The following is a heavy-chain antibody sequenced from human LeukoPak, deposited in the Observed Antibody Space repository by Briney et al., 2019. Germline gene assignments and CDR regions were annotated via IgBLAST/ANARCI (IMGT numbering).Heavy chain of an antibody. Sequence: GGSLRLSCTASGFTFGDYAMSWVRQAPGKGLEWVGFIRSKAYGGTTEYAASVKGRFTISRDDSKSIAYLQMNSLKTEDTAVYYCTRVESEDYDFWSGYNRPIASDYWGQGTLVTVSS. CDR3: TRVESEDYDFWSGYNRPIASDY. V-gene: IGHV3-49*04. CDR1: GFTFGDYA. J-gene: IGHJ4*02. CDR2: IRSKAYGGTT. D-gene: IGHD3-3*01.